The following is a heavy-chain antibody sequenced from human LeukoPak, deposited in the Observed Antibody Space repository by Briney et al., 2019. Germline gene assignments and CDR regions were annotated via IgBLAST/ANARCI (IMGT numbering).Heavy chain of an antibody. CDR1: GFTFSSYS. CDR2: ISSSSTTI. J-gene: IGHJ6*04. V-gene: IGHV3-48*01. D-gene: IGHD3-10*02. Sequence: GGSLRLSCAASGFTFSSYSMNWVRQAPGKGLEWVSYISSSSTTIFYADSVEGRFTISRDNVKNSLYLQMNSLRAEDTAVYYCAELGITMIGGVWGKGTTVTISS. CDR3: AELGITMIGGV.